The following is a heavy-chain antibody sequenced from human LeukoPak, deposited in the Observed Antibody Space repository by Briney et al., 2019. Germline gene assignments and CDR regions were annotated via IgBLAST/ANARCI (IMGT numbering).Heavy chain of an antibody. CDR3: ARYEGAYYFDY. D-gene: IGHD2-8*01. Sequence: ASVKVSCKASGYTFTSYYMHWVRQAPGQGLEWMGIINPSGGSTSYAQKFQGRVTMTRDTSTSTVYMELNSLRSEDTAVYYCARYEGAYYFDYWGQGTLVTVSS. CDR2: INPSGGST. J-gene: IGHJ4*02. CDR1: GYTFTSYY. V-gene: IGHV1-46*01.